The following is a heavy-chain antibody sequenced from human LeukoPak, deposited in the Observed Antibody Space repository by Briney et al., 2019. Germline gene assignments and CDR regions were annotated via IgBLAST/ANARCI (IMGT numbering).Heavy chain of an antibody. CDR3: ARDDYDSSTPYYFDY. Sequence: GSLLLSCAASGFTFSSYWMRWVRQVRGKGLEWVANIKRDDSEIYYVASVKGRFTISRHNAKNSLYLQMHSLRAEDTAVYYCARDDYDSSTPYYFDYWGQGTLVTVSS. CDR1: GFTFSSYW. CDR2: IKRDDSEI. J-gene: IGHJ4*02. D-gene: IGHD3-22*01. V-gene: IGHV3-7*01.